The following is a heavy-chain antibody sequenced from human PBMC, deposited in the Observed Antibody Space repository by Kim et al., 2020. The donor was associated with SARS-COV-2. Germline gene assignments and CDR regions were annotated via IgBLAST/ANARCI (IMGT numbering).Heavy chain of an antibody. D-gene: IGHD3-10*01. J-gene: IGHJ6*02. CDR3: AKCKGYYGSGSYYYYYYGMDV. V-gene: IGHV3-23*03. CDR1: GLTFSSYA. Sequence: GGSLRLSCAASGLTFSSYAMSWVRQAPGKGLEWVSVIYSGGSSTYYADSVKGRFTISRDNSKNTLYLQMNSLRAEDTAVYYCAKCKGYYGSGSYYYYYYGMDVWGQGTTVTVSS. CDR2: IYSGGSST.